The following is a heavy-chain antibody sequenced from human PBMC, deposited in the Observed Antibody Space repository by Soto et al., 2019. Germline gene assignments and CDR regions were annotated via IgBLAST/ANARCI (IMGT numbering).Heavy chain of an antibody. J-gene: IGHJ4*02. V-gene: IGHV6-1*01. CDR1: GDSVSRNSAA. D-gene: IGHD6-19*01. CDR2: TYYRSKWYN. CDR3: AREGVDSSGWYYFDY. Sequence: SQTLSLTGAISGDSVSRNSAAWNWIRQSPSRGLEWLGRTYYRSKWYNDYAVSVKSRITINPDTSKNQFSLQLNSVTPEDAAVYYCAREGVDSSGWYYFDYWGQGTLVTVSS.